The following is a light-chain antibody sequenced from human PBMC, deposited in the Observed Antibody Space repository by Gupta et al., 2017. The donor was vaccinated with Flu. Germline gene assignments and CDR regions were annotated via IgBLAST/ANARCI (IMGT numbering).Light chain of an antibody. CDR2: GAT. CDR1: QNINNN. J-gene: IGKJ4*01. Sequence: DIPMTQSPSSLFPSLGDRLTISCRASQNINNNLNWYQQKSGKAPKLVVYGATSLQSGVPSRFSGSGSGTDFTLTISSLQPEDSATYFCQQNYDIPLTFGGGTKVEMK. CDR3: QQNYDIPLT. V-gene: IGKV1-39*01.